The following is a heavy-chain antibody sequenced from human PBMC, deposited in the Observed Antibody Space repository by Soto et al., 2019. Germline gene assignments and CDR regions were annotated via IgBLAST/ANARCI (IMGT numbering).Heavy chain of an antibody. J-gene: IGHJ3*02. CDR1: GFTVSSNY. CDR3: ARRITIFGVGLHDAFDI. V-gene: IGHV3-53*01. D-gene: IGHD3-3*01. Sequence: GGSLRLSCAASGFTVSSNYMSWVRQAPGKGLEWVSVIYSGGSTYYADSVKGRFTISRDNSKNTLYLQMNSLRAEDTAVYYCARRITIFGVGLHDAFDIWGQGTMVTVS. CDR2: IYSGGST.